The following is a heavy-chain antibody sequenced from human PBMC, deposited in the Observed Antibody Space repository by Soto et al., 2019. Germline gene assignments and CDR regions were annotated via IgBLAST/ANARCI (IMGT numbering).Heavy chain of an antibody. CDR3: ASRPSSGYYFFHY. CDR2: IYYSGST. V-gene: IGHV4-31*03. Sequence: SETLSLTCTVSGGSFSSGGYHWSWIRQHPGKGLEWIGHIYYSGSTSYNPSLKSRVSISIDTSKNQFSLNLSSVTAADTAVYYCASRPSSGYYFFHYWGQGTLVTVSS. J-gene: IGHJ4*01. D-gene: IGHD3-22*01. CDR1: GGSFSSGGYH.